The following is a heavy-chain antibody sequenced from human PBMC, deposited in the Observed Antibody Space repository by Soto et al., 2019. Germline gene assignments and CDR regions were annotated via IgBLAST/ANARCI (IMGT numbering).Heavy chain of an antibody. CDR1: GGTFSNYG. D-gene: IGHD3-10*01. Sequence: QVQLVQSGAEVKRPGSSVKVSCKASGGTFSNYGISWVRQAPGQGLEWQGGFIAIFPAPHYAKKFRGRVTITADEYKSTAYMELSSLRSDDTAVYFCARAPYCSGTFSANDWGRGTLVIVSS. CDR2: FIAIFPAP. V-gene: IGHV1-69*01. CDR3: ARAPYCSGTFSAND. J-gene: IGHJ4*02.